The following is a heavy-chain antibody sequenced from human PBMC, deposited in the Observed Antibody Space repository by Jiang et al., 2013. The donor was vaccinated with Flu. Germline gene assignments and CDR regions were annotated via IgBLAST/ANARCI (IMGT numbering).Heavy chain of an antibody. D-gene: IGHD3-22*01. V-gene: IGHV1-18*04. Sequence: QSGAEVKKPGASVKVSCKASGYTFSTHDISWVRQAPGQGLEWMGWINPYNYNSKSAPSFQGRVTLTTDTSTNTAYMELRSLRSDDTAVYYCARVPGAYFESSGSYYFDYVGPGTPVVTVSS. CDR2: INPYNYNS. CDR3: ARVPGAYFESSGSYYFDY. CDR1: GYTFSTHD. J-gene: IGHJ4*02.